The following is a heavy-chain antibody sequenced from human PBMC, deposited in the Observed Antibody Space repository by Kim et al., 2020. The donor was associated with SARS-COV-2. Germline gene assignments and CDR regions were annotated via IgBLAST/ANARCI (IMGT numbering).Heavy chain of an antibody. J-gene: IGHJ3*02. CDR1: GYTFTSYG. V-gene: IGHV1-18*01. CDR3: ARSPQIRWLLPLDAFDI. D-gene: IGHD3-22*01. CDR2: ISAYNGNT. Sequence: ASVKVSCKASGYTFTSYGISWVRQAPGQGLEWMGWISAYNGNTNYAQKLQGRVTMTTDTSTSTAYMELRSLRSDDTAVYYCARSPQIRWLLPLDAFDIWGQGTMVTVSS.